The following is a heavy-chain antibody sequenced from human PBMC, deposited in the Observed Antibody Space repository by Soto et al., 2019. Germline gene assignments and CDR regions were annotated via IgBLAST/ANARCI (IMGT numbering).Heavy chain of an antibody. CDR3: ARDLSPLGSGSYYNTDTYYGMDV. J-gene: IGHJ6*02. Sequence: PGGSLRLSCAPSGFTFSGSAMHWVRQASGKGLEWVGRIRSKANSYATAYAASVKGRFTISRDDSKNTAYLQMNSLKTEDTAVYYCARDLSPLGSGSYYNTDTYYGMDVWGQGTTVTVSS. D-gene: IGHD3-10*01. CDR1: GFTFSGSA. CDR2: IRSKANSYAT. V-gene: IGHV3-73*01.